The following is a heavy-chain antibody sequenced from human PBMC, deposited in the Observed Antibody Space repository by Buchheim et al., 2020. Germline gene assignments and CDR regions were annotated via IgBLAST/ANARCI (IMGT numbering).Heavy chain of an antibody. CDR2: INHSGST. Sequence: QVQLQQWGAGLLKPSETLSLTCAVYGGSFSGYYWSWIRQPPGKGLEWIGEINHSGSTNYNPSLKSRGTISVDTSKNQFSLKLSSVTAADTAVYYCARARGYPNWFDPWGQGTL. D-gene: IGHD5-18*01. CDR3: ARARGYPNWFDP. CDR1: GGSFSGYY. J-gene: IGHJ5*02. V-gene: IGHV4-34*01.